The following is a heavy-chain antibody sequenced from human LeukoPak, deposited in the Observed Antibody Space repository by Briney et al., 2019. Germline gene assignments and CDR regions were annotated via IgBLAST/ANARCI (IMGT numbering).Heavy chain of an antibody. Sequence: SETLSLTCAVYGGSFSGYYWSWLRQPPGKGLEWLREIKHSGSTNYNPPLKSRVTVSVDTSKNQFSLKRTPVTAADTAVYYCPKGCPRLFDYWGQGTLVTVSS. CDR3: PKGCPRLFDY. CDR1: GGSFSGYY. V-gene: IGHV4-34*01. CDR2: IKHSGST. J-gene: IGHJ4*02.